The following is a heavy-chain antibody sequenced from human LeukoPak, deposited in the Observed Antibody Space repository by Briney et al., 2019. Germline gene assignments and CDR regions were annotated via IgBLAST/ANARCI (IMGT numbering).Heavy chain of an antibody. CDR3: ARRAGAYSHPYDY. Sequence: PGGSLRLSCAASGFTFSSYAMSWVRQAPGKGLEWVAVISYDATIKYYADSVKGRLTISRDNSKNTLYLQMNSLRAEDTAVYYCARRAGAYSHPYDYWGQGTLVTVSS. V-gene: IGHV3-30*03. J-gene: IGHJ4*02. CDR2: ISYDATIK. D-gene: IGHD4/OR15-4a*01. CDR1: GFTFSSYA.